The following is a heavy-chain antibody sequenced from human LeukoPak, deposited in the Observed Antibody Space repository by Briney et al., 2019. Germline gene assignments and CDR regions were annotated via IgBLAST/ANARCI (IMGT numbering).Heavy chain of an antibody. CDR3: ARDPVEWELLLDC. CDR2: MNIDGSEK. J-gene: IGHJ4*02. Sequence: GGSLRLSCAASGFTFSNYWMGWVRQAPGKRPEWVTNMNIDGSEKYYADSVKGRFTISRDNARNSVYLQMNSLRVEDTAVYYCARDPVEWELLLDCWGQGTLVTVSS. V-gene: IGHV3-7*01. CDR1: GFTFSNYW. D-gene: IGHD1-26*01.